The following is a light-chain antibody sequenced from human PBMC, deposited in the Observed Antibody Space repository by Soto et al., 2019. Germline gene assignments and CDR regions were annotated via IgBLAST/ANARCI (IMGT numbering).Light chain of an antibody. V-gene: IGKV1D-8*01. CDR3: QQYNSYSWP. CDR2: DAS. J-gene: IGKJ1*01. CDR1: QGISSY. Sequence: VIWRTQSPSLLSASTGDSVTISYRMSQGISSYLAWYQQKPGKDPKLLIYDASSLESGVPSSFSGSGSGTEFTLTIRSLQTDEFATYDCQQYNSYSWPVGQGTPVAIK.